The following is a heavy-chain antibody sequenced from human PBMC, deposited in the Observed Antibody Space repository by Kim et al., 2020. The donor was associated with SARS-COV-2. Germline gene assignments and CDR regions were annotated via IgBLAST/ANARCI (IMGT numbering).Heavy chain of an antibody. Sequence: GGSLRLSCAASGISVSNNYMSWVRQAPGKGLEWVSVVHSGAGTSYADSVKGRFTISRDNSKNTVYLDMKSLRAEDTAIYYCARAAATGPFDYWGQGTLVTVSS. D-gene: IGHD1-26*01. J-gene: IGHJ4*02. CDR3: ARAAATGPFDY. CDR2: VHSGAGT. CDR1: GISVSNNY. V-gene: IGHV3-53*01.